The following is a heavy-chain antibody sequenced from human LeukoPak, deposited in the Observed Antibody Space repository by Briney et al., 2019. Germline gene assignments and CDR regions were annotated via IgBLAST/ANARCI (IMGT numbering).Heavy chain of an antibody. CDR2: IKDDGSEK. V-gene: IGHV3-7*01. CDR3: ARASEYYYDSSGYYPPYYYYGMDV. CDR1: AFTFSSYW. Sequence: GGSLRLSCAGSAFTFSSYWMSWVRQAPGKGPEWVANIKDDGSEKYYLDSVKGRFTISRDNAKNSLYLQMNSLRAEDTAVYYCARASEYYYDSSGYYPPYYYYGMDVWGQGTTVTVSS. J-gene: IGHJ6*02. D-gene: IGHD3-22*01.